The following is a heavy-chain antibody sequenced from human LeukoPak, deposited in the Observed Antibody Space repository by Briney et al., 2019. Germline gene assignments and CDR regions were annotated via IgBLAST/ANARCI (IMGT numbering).Heavy chain of an antibody. CDR3: ASEEDSSGYGHADFDY. J-gene: IGHJ4*02. CDR1: GDSISSGGYY. D-gene: IGHD3-22*01. V-gene: IGHV4-31*03. Sequence: PSQTLSLTCTVSGDSISSGGYYWSWIRQHPEMGLEWIGYIYYSGSTYYNPSLKSRITISVDTSKDQFSPKLSSVTAADTAVYYCASEEDSSGYGHADFDYWGQGTLVTVSS. CDR2: IYYSGST.